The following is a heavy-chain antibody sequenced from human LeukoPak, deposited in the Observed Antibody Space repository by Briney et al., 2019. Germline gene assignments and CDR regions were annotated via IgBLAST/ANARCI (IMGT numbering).Heavy chain of an antibody. CDR1: GYSLSSGYY. CDR3: AREAPSTWSPSYYFDY. J-gene: IGHJ4*02. V-gene: IGHV4-38-2*02. CDR2: IYHSGST. Sequence: SETLSLTCTVSGYSLSSGYYWGWIRQPPGKGLEWIGSIYHSGSTYYNPSLKSRVTISVDTSKNQFSLKLSSVTAADTAVYYCAREAPSTWSPSYYFDYWGQGTLVTVSS. D-gene: IGHD2-8*01.